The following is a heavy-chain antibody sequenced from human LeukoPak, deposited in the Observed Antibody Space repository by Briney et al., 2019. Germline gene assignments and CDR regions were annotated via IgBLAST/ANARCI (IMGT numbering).Heavy chain of an antibody. V-gene: IGHV1-2*02. CDR2: INPNSGAT. D-gene: IGHD2-21*01. Sequence: GASVKVSCKASGYTFTGYYMHWVRQAPGQGLEWMGWINPNSGATNCAQKFQGRVTMTRDTSISTAYMELSRLRSDDTAVHYCARTHCGGDCYLNDAFDIWGQGTMVTVSS. J-gene: IGHJ3*02. CDR1: GYTFTGYY. CDR3: ARTHCGGDCYLNDAFDI.